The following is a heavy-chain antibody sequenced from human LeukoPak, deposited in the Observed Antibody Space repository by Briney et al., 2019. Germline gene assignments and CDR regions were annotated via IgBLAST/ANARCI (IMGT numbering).Heavy chain of an antibody. CDR3: TRDLVTAMPGYFDY. Sequence: SETLSLTCTLSDYSISSVYYWGWIRHPPGKGLGWIASVYHSGSTYSNPALKSRATMSVNTSRTQFPLKLSSVAAADTAVYYCTRDLVTAMPGYFDYWGQGTLVTVSS. D-gene: IGHD2-21*02. V-gene: IGHV4-38-2*02. CDR2: VYHSGST. CDR1: DYSISSVYY. J-gene: IGHJ4*02.